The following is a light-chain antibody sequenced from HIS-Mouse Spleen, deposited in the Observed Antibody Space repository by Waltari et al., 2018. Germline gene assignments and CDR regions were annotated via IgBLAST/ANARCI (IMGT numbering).Light chain of an antibody. V-gene: IGLV3-21*03. CDR3: QVWDSSSDHYV. CDR2: DDS. Sequence: SYVLTQPPSVSVAPGKTARITCGGNNIGSKSVHWYQQKPGQAPVLVVYDDSDRPSGIPGRFYGSNSGNTATLTISRVEAGDEADYYCQVWDSSSDHYVFGTGTKVTVL. CDR1: NIGSKS. J-gene: IGLJ1*01.